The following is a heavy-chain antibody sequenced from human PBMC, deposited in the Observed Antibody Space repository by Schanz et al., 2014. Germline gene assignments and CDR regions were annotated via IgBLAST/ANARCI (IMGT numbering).Heavy chain of an antibody. D-gene: IGHD3-9*01. CDR3: AKHVRSLTGNDY. CDR1: GFTFSNQA. Sequence: EVHLVASGGGLVQPGGSLRLSCAASGFTFSNQALSWVRQAPGKGLEWVSGIGGSGDSTHYADSVKGRFIISRDNSKNTLYLQVNSLRAEDTAVYYCAKHVRSLTGNDYWGQGTLVTVSS. J-gene: IGHJ4*02. V-gene: IGHV3-23*04. CDR2: IGGSGDST.